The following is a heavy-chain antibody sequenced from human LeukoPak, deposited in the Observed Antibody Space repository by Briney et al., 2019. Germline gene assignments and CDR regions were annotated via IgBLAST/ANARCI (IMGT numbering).Heavy chain of an antibody. Sequence: EASETLSLTCTVSGGSISNSGYYWGWIRQPPGKGLEWIGNIYYSRSTYSNPSLKSRVTISVDTSKNHFSLKLSSVTAADTAIYYCAKTYYYDPFDYWGQGTLVTVSS. V-gene: IGHV4-39*02. CDR3: AKTYYYDPFDY. CDR2: IYYSRST. D-gene: IGHD3-22*01. J-gene: IGHJ4*02. CDR1: GGSISNSGYY.